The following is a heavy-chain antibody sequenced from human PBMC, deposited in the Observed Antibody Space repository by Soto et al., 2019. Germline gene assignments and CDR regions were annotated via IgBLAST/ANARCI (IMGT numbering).Heavy chain of an antibody. V-gene: IGHV3-23*01. CDR2: FSGSGGHT. J-gene: IGHJ2*01. CDR3: AKGIVVAQGYWFFDL. Sequence: GGSLRLSCAASGFTFRSDGMRWVRHPPGKGLEWVSGFSGSGGHTYYADSVMGRFTISSDNSKRTLLLQMNSLRAEDTAIYYCAKGIVVAQGYWFFDLWGRGTLVTVSS. D-gene: IGHD3-22*01. CDR1: GFTFRSDG.